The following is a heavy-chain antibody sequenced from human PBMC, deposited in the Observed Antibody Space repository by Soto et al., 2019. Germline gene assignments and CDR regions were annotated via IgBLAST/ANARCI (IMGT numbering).Heavy chain of an antibody. D-gene: IGHD6-13*01. CDR1: GFTFSSYA. CDR2: ISYDGINK. V-gene: IGHV3-30-3*01. Sequence: QVQLVESGGGVVQPGRSLRLSCAASGFTFSSYAMHWVRQAPGKGLEWVAVISYDGINKYYADSVRGRFTISRDNSKNTLYLQMNSLRVEDTAVYNCARGGSSWYRDYYYGMDVWGQGTTVTVSS. J-gene: IGHJ6*02. CDR3: ARGGSSWYRDYYYGMDV.